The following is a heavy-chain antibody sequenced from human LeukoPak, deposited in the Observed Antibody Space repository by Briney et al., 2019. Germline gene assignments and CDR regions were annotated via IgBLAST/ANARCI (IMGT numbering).Heavy chain of an antibody. V-gene: IGHV3-7*01. D-gene: IGHD2-15*01. CDR1: GFTFSSYW. CDR2: IKQDGSEK. J-gene: IGHJ6*03. Sequence: GGSLRLSCAASGFTFSSYWMSWVRQAPGKGLEWVANIKQDGSEKYYVDSVKGRFTISRDNAKNSLYLQMNSLRAEDTAVYYCAKVRCSGGSCYSGLYYYYYMDVWGKGTTVTISS. CDR3: AKVRCSGGSCYSGLYYYYYMDV.